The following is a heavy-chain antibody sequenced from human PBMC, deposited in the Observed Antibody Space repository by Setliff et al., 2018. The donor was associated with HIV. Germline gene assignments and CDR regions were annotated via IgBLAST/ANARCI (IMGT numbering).Heavy chain of an antibody. J-gene: IGHJ6*03. CDR2: INPSGGST. V-gene: IGHV1-46*01. Sequence: ASVKVSCKASGYTFTNYYIHWVRQAPGQGLEWMGIINPSGGSTTYAQKFQGRVTMTRDTSTSTVYMELGSLRSEDTAVYYCARDAFDYTAYYYSYMDVWGKGTTVTVSS. CDR3: ARDAFDYTAYYYSYMDV. CDR1: GYTFTNYY. D-gene: IGHD4-4*01.